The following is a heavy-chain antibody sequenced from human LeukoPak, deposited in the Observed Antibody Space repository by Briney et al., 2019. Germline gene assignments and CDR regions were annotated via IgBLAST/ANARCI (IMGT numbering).Heavy chain of an antibody. Sequence: PSETLSLTCAVYGGSFSGYYWSWIRQPPGKGLEWIGEINHSGSTNCNPSLKSRVTISVDTSKNQFSLKLSSVTAADTAVYYCASGRRSYDAFDIWGHGTMVTVSS. J-gene: IGHJ3*02. CDR3: ASGRRSYDAFDI. CDR2: INHSGST. V-gene: IGHV4-34*01. CDR1: GGSFSGYY.